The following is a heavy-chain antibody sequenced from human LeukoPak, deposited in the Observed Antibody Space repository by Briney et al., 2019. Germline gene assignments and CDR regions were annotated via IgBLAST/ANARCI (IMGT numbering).Heavy chain of an antibody. CDR3: VKDKGYCSGWYVAGFDY. Sequence: GSLRLSCLASGFTFNGYAMHWVRQASGKGLEYVSAISSNGGNTNYADSVKGRFTISRDNSKNAVYLQMSSLKVEDTAVYYCVKDKGYCSGWYVAGFDYWGQGTLVTVSS. CDR2: ISSNGGNT. CDR1: GFTFNGYA. J-gene: IGHJ4*02. D-gene: IGHD2-15*01. V-gene: IGHV3-64D*06.